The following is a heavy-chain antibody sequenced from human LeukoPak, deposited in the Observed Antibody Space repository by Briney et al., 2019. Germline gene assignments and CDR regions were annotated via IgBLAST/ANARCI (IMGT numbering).Heavy chain of an antibody. V-gene: IGHV3-21*04. Sequence: PGGSLRLSCAASGFTFSSYSMNWVRQAPGKGLEWVSSISSSSSYIYYADSVKGRFTISRDNATNSLYLQLNSLRAEDTAVYYCARAGQTYFDYWGQGALGTVSS. J-gene: IGHJ4*02. D-gene: IGHD2-21*01. CDR2: ISSSSSYI. CDR3: ARAGQTYFDY. CDR1: GFTFSSYS.